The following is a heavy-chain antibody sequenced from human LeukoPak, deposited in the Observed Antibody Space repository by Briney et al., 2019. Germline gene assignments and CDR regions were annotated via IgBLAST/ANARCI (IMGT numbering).Heavy chain of an antibody. CDR1: GYTFTSYG. CDR3: ARDSGDYVWGSYQGVFDY. CDR2: ISAYNGNT. Sequence: GASVKVSCKASGYTFTSYGISWVRQAPGQGLEWMGGISAYNGNTNYAQKLQGRVTMTTDTSTSTAYMELRSLRSDDTAVYYCARDSGDYVWGSYQGVFDYWGQGTLVTVSS. D-gene: IGHD3-16*02. V-gene: IGHV1-18*01. J-gene: IGHJ4*02.